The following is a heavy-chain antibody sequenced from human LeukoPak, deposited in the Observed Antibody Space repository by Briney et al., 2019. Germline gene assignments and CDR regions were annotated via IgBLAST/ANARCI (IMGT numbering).Heavy chain of an antibody. CDR2: ISSSGSTI. CDR3: ARGGAYYYDSSGSDY. D-gene: IGHD3-22*01. Sequence: GGSLRLSCAASGFTFSSYEMNWVRQAPGKGLEWVSYISSSGSTIYYADSVKGRFTISRDNAKNSLYLQMNSLRAEDTAVYYCARGGAYYYDSSGSDYWGQGTLVTVSS. CDR1: GFTFSSYE. V-gene: IGHV3-48*03. J-gene: IGHJ4*02.